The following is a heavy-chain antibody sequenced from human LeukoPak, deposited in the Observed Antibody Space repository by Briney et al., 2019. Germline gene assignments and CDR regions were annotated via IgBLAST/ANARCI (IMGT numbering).Heavy chain of an antibody. CDR3: ARVMAARREDLNWFDP. V-gene: IGHV4-39*07. J-gene: IGHJ5*02. CDR1: GGSISSSGSY. Sequence: SETLSLTCTVSGGSISSSGSYWGWIRQPPGKGLEWIGSIYYSGNTYNPSLKSRVTISVDTSKNQFSLNLTSVNAADTAVYYCARVMAARREDLNWFDPWGQGTLVTVSP. D-gene: IGHD6-6*01. CDR2: IYYSGNT.